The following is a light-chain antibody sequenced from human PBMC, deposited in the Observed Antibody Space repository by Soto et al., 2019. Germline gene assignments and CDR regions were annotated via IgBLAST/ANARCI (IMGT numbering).Light chain of an antibody. CDR1: QDIITW. J-gene: IGKJ5*01. CDR2: TAS. Sequence: DRQITQSPSSVTASVGDRVTITCRASQDIITWLAWYQQKPGKAPNLLIYTASNLQSGVPSRFSGSGSGTHFTLTISSLQPEDFGTYYCQQTDSFPITFGQGTRLAIK. V-gene: IGKV1-12*01. CDR3: QQTDSFPIT.